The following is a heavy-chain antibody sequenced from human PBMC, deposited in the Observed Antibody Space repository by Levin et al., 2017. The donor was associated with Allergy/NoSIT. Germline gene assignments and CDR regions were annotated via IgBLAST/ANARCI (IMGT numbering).Heavy chain of an antibody. V-gene: IGHV4-30-4*01. CDR3: AREVLAAAGSSYTYYYYYGMDV. D-gene: IGHD6-13*01. Sequence: PSETLSLTCTVSGGSISSGDYYWSWIRQPPGKGLEWIGYIYYSGSTYYNPSLKSRVTISVDTSKNQFSLKLSSVTAADTAVYYCAREVLAAAGSSYTYYYYYGMDVWGQGTTVTVSS. CDR2: IYYSGST. J-gene: IGHJ6*02. CDR1: GGSISSGDYY.